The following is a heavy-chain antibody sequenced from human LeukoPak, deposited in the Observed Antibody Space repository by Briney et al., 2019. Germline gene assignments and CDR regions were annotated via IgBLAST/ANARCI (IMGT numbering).Heavy chain of an antibody. CDR1: GFIFSSSA. D-gene: IGHD1-26*01. V-gene: IGHV3-23*01. CDR3: TKGGSYAPLGY. CDR2: ISGTGGST. J-gene: IGHJ4*02. Sequence: GVSLRLSCAASGFIFSSSAMTWVRQAPGKGLEWVSAISGTGGSTVYADSVKGRLTISRDNSKNTLYLQMSSLRDEDTAIYYCTKGGSYAPLGYWGQGTLVTVSS.